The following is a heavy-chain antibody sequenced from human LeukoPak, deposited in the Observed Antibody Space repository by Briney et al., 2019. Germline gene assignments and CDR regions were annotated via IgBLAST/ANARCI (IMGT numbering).Heavy chain of an antibody. J-gene: IGHJ4*02. CDR2: IWYDGSNK. V-gene: IGHV3-33*08. Sequence: PGRSLRLSCAASGFSFSSYGMHWVRQAPGKGLEWVAVIWYDGSNKYYADSVKGRFTISRDNSKNTLYLQMNSLRAEDTAVYYCARDCSFLSRGDGYNCLPDYWGQGTLVTVSS. CDR1: GFSFSSYG. CDR3: ARDCSFLSRGDGYNCLPDY. D-gene: IGHD5-24*01.